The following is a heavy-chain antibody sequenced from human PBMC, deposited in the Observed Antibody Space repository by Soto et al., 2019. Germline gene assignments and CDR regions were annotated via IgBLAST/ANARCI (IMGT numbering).Heavy chain of an antibody. D-gene: IGHD6-19*01. CDR2: IYWDDDK. V-gene: IGHV2-5*02. CDR3: VQRRKEARSGWYSGH. J-gene: IGHJ4*02. CDR1: GFSLSTSGVG. Sequence: QITLKESGPTLVKPTQTLTLTCTFSGFSLSTSGVGVGWIRQPPGKALEWLALIYWDDDKRYSPSLKSRLTITKDTSKHQVVLTMTNMDPADTATYYCVQRRKEARSGWYSGHWGQGTLVTVPS.